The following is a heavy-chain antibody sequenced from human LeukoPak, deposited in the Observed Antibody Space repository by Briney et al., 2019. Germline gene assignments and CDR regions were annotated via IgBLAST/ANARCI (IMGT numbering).Heavy chain of an antibody. D-gene: IGHD3-22*01. CDR2: IIPILGIA. V-gene: IGHV1-69*04. Sequence: SVKVSCKASGGTFSSYAISWVRQAPGQGLEWMGRIIPILGIANYAQKFQGRVTITGDKSTSTAYMELSSLRSEDTAVYYCARDKLMTMIVVVTHDAFDIWGQGTMVTVSS. CDR3: ARDKLMTMIVVVTHDAFDI. CDR1: GGTFSSYA. J-gene: IGHJ3*02.